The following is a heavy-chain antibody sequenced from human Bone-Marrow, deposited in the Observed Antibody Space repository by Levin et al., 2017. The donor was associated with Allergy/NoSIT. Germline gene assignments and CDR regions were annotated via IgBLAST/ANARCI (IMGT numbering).Heavy chain of an antibody. J-gene: IGHJ4*02. CDR2: MYYGGTS. V-gene: IGHV4-59*02. Sequence: SETLSLTCSVSNGSVSGYYWSWIRQSPGRGLEWIGYMYYGGTSNYNASLKSRVSISVDTSKNQFSLKLTSVTAADTAVYYCARDQSSGYSLFDYWGQGTLVTVSS. CDR3: ARDQSSGYSLFDY. CDR1: NGSVSGYY. D-gene: IGHD3-22*01.